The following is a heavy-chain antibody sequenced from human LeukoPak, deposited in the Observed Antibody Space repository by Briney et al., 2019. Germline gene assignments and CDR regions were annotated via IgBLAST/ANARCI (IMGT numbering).Heavy chain of an antibody. CDR1: GGSISSYY. D-gene: IGHD6-13*01. Sequence: SETLSLTCTVSGGSISSYYWSWIRQPPGKGLEWIGYIYYSGSTNYNPSLKSRVTISVDTSKNQFSLKLSSVTAADTAVYYCAREIRGQQLALPLDYWGQGTLVTVSS. J-gene: IGHJ4*02. CDR2: IYYSGST. V-gene: IGHV4-59*01. CDR3: AREIRGQQLALPLDY.